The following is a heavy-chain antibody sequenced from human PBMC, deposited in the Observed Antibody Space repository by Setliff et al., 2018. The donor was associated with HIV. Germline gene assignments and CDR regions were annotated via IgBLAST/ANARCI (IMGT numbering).Heavy chain of an antibody. V-gene: IGHV7-4-1*02. CDR1: GYTFINYA. CDR2: INTNTGSP. D-gene: IGHD4-17*01. CDR3: ARALYGDYGGDINWFDP. Sequence: ASVKVSCKASGYTFINYAMNWVRQAPGQGLEWMGWINTNTGSPTYAQAFTGRFVFSVDTSVTTAYLQISSLKAEDTAVYYCARALYGDYGGDINWFDPWGLGTLVTVSS. J-gene: IGHJ5*02.